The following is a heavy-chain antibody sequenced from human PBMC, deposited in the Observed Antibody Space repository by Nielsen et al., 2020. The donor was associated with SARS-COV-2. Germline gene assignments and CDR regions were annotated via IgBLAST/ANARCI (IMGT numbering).Heavy chain of an antibody. CDR2: ISYDGSNK. Sequence: GESLKISCAASGFTFSSYGMHWVRQAPGKGLEWVAVISYDGSNKYYADSVKGRFTISRDNSKNTLYLQMNSLRAEDTAVYYCAKDLLPGYSYGYVDAFDIWGQGTMVTVSS. V-gene: IGHV3-30*18. J-gene: IGHJ3*02. CDR3: AKDLLPGYSYGYVDAFDI. CDR1: GFTFSSYG. D-gene: IGHD5-18*01.